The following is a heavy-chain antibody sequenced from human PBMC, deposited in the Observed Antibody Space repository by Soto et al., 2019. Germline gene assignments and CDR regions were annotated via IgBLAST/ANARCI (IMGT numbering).Heavy chain of an antibody. CDR1: GFTFSSYG. CDR2: ISYDGSKK. V-gene: IGHV3-30*18. J-gene: IGHJ4*02. Sequence: QVRLVESGGGVVQPGSSLRLSCAASGFTFSSYGMHWVRQAPGKGLEWVASISYDGSKKYYADSVKGRFTISRDNSKNRLYLQMDSLRAEDTAVYYCAKGQDCSGGTCYPEYWGQGTLVTVSP. CDR3: AKGQDCSGGTCYPEY. D-gene: IGHD2-15*01.